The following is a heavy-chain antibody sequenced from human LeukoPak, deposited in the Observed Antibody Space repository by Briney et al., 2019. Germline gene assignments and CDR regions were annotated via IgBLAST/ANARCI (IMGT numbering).Heavy chain of an antibody. J-gene: IGHJ4*02. CDR2: INHSGST. CDR1: GGSFSGYY. CDR3: ARVGMVRGVITIDY. V-gene: IGHV4-34*01. Sequence: PSETLSLTCAVYGGSFSGYYWSWIRQPPGKGLEWIGEINHSGSTNYNPSLKSRVTISVDTSKNQFSLKLSSVTAADTAVYYCARVGMVRGVITIDYWGQGTLVTVSS. D-gene: IGHD3-10*01.